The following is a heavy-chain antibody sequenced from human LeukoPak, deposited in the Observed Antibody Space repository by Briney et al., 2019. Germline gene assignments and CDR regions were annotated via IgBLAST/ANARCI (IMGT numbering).Heavy chain of an antibody. CDR3: AKDGSYYFDY. Sequence: GGSLRLSWAASGFNFSTYNMNWVRQAREKGMEWVSAVGGTDGRTYYAAFVKGRFTIYRDNSKNTLYLQMTRLRAEDTAVYYCAKDGSYYFDYWGQGTLVTVSS. V-gene: IGHV3-23*01. J-gene: IGHJ4*02. CDR1: GFNFSTYN. CDR2: VGGTDGRT.